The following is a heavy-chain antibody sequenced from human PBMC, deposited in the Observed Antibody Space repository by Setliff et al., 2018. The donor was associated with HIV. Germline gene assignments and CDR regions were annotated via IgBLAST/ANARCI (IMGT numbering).Heavy chain of an antibody. CDR2: ISTSGSTI. CDR1: GFTFSSYE. V-gene: IGHV3-48*03. D-gene: IGHD3-10*01. Sequence: GGSLRLSCAASGFTFSSYEMNWVRQAPGKGLEWVSYISTSGSTIKYADSVKGRFTISRDNAKNSLYLKMNSLRAEDTAVYDCARDRRGLLWFGESSDAFDIWGQGTMVTVSS. J-gene: IGHJ3*02. CDR3: ARDRRGLLWFGESSDAFDI.